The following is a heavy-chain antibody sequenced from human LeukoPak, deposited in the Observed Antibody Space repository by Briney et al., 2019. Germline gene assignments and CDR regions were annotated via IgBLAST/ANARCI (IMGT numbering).Heavy chain of an antibody. Sequence: PGGSLRLSCAASGFTFSGYGMHWVRQALGKGLLWVSRINTDGSSTNFADSVRGRFTISRDNAKNTLYLQMNSLRAEDTAVYYCTRDLSGTYYGRFDYWGQGTLVTVSS. V-gene: IGHV3-74*01. CDR1: GFTFSGYG. CDR2: INTDGSST. D-gene: IGHD1-26*01. CDR3: TRDLSGTYYGRFDY. J-gene: IGHJ4*02.